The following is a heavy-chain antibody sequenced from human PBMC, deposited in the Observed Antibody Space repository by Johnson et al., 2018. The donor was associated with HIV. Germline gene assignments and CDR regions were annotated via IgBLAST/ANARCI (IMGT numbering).Heavy chain of an antibody. CDR2: ISGSSGST. CDR1: GFTFSSYA. V-gene: IGHV3-23*04. CDR3: AKLQWPREDAFDI. Sequence: VQLVESGGGLVQPGGSLRLSCAASGFTFSSYAMSWVRQAPGKGLEWVSAISGSSGSTYHADSVQGRFTISRDNSNNALFLQMNSLRAEDTAVFYCAKLQWPREDAFDIWGQGTMVTVSS. D-gene: IGHD6-19*01. J-gene: IGHJ3*02.